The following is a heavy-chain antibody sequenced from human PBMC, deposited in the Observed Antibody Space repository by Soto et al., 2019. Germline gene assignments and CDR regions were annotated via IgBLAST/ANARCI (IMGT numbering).Heavy chain of an antibody. CDR2: ISSSSSYI. D-gene: IGHD2-15*01. CDR1: GFTFSSYS. Sequence: GGSLRLSCAASGFTFSSYSMNWVRQAPGKGLEWVSSISSSSSYIYYADSVKGRFTISRDNAKNSLYLQMNSLRAEDTAVYYCARDPPLYCSGGSCYEVSPHDRAFDIWGQGTMVTVSS. J-gene: IGHJ3*02. CDR3: ARDPPLYCSGGSCYEVSPHDRAFDI. V-gene: IGHV3-21*01.